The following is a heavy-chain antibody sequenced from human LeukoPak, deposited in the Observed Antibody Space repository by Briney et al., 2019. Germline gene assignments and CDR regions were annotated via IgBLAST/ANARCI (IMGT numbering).Heavy chain of an antibody. CDR3: ARDISDSSGYYRHFDY. V-gene: IGHV4-59*01. CDR2: IYYSGST. Sequence: SETLSLTCTVSGASIRSYYWSWIRQPPGKGLQWIGNIYYSGSTNYNPSLKSRVTMSADTSKNQFSLKLSSVTAADTAVYYCARDISDSSGYYRHFDYWGQGALVTVSS. D-gene: IGHD3-22*01. J-gene: IGHJ4*02. CDR1: GASIRSYY.